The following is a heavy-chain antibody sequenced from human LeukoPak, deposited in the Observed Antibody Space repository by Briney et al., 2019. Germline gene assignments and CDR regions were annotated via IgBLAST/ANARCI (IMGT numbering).Heavy chain of an antibody. V-gene: IGHV3-11*01. J-gene: IGHJ4*02. CDR1: GFTFSDYY. CDR2: ISNIGSTM. CDR3: ARDALGSYDY. Sequence: GGSLTLSCAASGFTFSDYYMFWIRQAPGKNLEWISYISNIGSTMYYADSVKGRFTISRDNAKNSLYLQMNSLRAEDTAVYYCARDALGSYDYWGQGTLVTVSS. D-gene: IGHD3-10*01.